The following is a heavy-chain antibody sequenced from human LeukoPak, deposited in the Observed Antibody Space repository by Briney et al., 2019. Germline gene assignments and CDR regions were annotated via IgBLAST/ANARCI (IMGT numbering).Heavy chain of an antibody. CDR2: INPNSGGT. Sequence: ASVKVSCKASGYTFTGYYMHWVRQAPGQGLEWMGWINPNSGGTNYAQKFQGRVTMTRDTSISTAYMELSRLRSDDTAVYYCARVPYYYGSSGYYHLFDYWGQGTLVTVSS. CDR1: GYTFTGYY. J-gene: IGHJ4*02. D-gene: IGHD3-22*01. CDR3: ARVPYYYGSSGYYHLFDY. V-gene: IGHV1-2*02.